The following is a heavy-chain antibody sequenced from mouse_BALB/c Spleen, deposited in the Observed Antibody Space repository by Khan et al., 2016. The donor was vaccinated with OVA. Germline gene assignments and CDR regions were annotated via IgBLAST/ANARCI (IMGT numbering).Heavy chain of an antibody. CDR1: GYTFTDYI. Sequence: QVQLKQSGPELVKPGASLKVSCKASGYTFTDYIIGWVKQSNRQGLEWIGDIFPGSGSPYYNEKFKDKATLTADKLSHTAYMQLSSLTSDDFAVYFCASGVYSAFAYWGRGTLVTVSA. CDR2: IFPGSGSP. D-gene: IGHD3-1*01. V-gene: IGHV1-77*01. J-gene: IGHJ3*01. CDR3: ASGVYSAFAY.